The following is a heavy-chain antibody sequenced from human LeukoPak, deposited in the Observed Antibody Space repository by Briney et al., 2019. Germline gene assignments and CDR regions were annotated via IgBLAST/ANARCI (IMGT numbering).Heavy chain of an antibody. J-gene: IGHJ3*02. CDR3: ARDLDFWSGYYTVDAFVI. CDR2: IKQDGSEK. CDR1: GFTFSSYW. Sequence: GGSLRLSCAASGFTFSSYWMSWVRQAPGKGLEWVANIKQDGSEKYYVDSVKGRFTISRDNAKNSLYLQMNSLRAEDTAVYYCARDLDFWSGYYTVDAFVIWGQGTMVTVSS. D-gene: IGHD3-3*01. V-gene: IGHV3-7*01.